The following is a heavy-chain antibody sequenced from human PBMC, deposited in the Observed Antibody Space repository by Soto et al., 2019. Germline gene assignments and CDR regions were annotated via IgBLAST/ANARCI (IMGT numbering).Heavy chain of an antibody. CDR3: ARGRPDDYGDPDYFDY. CDR1: GVSISSGGYY. D-gene: IGHD4-17*01. Sequence: LSLTCNVSGVSISSGGYYWSWIRQHPAKGLEWIGHIYYSGSTYYNPSLKSRVTISVDTSKNQFSLKLSSVTAADTAVYYCARGRPDDYGDPDYFDYCGKGALVTVSS. J-gene: IGHJ4*02. V-gene: IGHV4-31*03. CDR2: IYYSGST.